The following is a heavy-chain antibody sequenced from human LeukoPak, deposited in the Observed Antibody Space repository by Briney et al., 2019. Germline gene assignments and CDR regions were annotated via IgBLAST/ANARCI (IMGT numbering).Heavy chain of an antibody. Sequence: ASVKVSCKASGYTFTSYGISWVRQAPGQGLEWMGWISAYNGNTNYAQKLQGRVTMTTDTSTSTAYMELRSLRSDDTAVYYCARGAPDIVVVVAAPGYSDYWGQGTLVTVSS. J-gene: IGHJ4*02. CDR2: ISAYNGNT. CDR1: GYTFTSYG. V-gene: IGHV1-18*01. CDR3: ARGAPDIVVVVAAPGYSDY. D-gene: IGHD2-15*01.